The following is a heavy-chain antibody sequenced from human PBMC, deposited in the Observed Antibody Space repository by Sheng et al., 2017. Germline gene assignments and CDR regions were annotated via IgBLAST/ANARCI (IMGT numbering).Heavy chain of an antibody. Sequence: QVQLQESGPGLVEPSETLSLTCTVSGSSIATDYYWAWVRQTPGKGLEWIGSVYQSGTTYINPSLKGRATISVDTSNNKFSLRMTSVTVEDAAVYYCARDFKTFISGGPPSVWVIFRILRGGRGTLVTVSS. D-gene: IGHD3-16*01. V-gene: IGHV4-38-2*02. CDR1: GSSIATDYY. CDR3: ARDFKTFISGGPPSVWVIFRILR. CDR2: VYQSGTT. J-gene: IGHJ2*01.